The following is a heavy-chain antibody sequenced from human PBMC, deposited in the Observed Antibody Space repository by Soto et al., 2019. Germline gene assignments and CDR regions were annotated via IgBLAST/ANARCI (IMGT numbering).Heavy chain of an antibody. CDR2: ISNDGSDK. V-gene: IGHV3-30*18. CDR3: TKGVHDKGGLDWFDA. J-gene: IGHJ5*02. D-gene: IGHD5-12*01. Sequence: QVLLVESGGGVVQPGKSLTLSCAASGFSFNNYGMHWVRQALGKGPEWVAVISNDGSDKYYADSVKGRFTVSRDNSRNTLYLQMDSLRIEDTALYRCTKGVHDKGGLDWFDALGQGTPVTFTS. CDR1: GFSFNNYG.